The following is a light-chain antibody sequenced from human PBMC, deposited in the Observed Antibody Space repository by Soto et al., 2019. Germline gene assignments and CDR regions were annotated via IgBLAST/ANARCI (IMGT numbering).Light chain of an antibody. CDR3: QPYNDWPWT. Sequence: EIVLTQSPGTLSLSPGERDTLSCRASQSVSSSYLAWYQQKPGQAPRLLIYGASSRATGIPDRFSGSGSGTDFTLTISSLQSEDFAVYYCQPYNDWPWTVGQGTKVEIK. V-gene: IGKV3-20*01. J-gene: IGKJ1*01. CDR1: QSVSSSY. CDR2: GAS.